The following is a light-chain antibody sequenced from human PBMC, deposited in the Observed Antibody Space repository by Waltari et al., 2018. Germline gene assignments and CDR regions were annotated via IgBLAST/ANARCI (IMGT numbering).Light chain of an antibody. Sequence: SYELTQPPSVSVSPGQTASITCSGENVEDKHVCWYQQKPGQSPVLVIYQDNKRPSGIPERFSGSNSGNTATLTISGTQTMDEADYYCQAWDGRNAVFGGGTKLAVL. CDR2: QDN. CDR1: NVEDKH. V-gene: IGLV3-1*01. CDR3: QAWDGRNAV. J-gene: IGLJ2*01.